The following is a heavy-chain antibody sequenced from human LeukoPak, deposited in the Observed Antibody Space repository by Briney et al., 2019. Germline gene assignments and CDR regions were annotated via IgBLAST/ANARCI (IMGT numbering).Heavy chain of an antibody. J-gene: IGHJ3*02. D-gene: IGHD1-26*01. V-gene: IGHV1-18*01. CDR2: ISAYNGNT. CDR3: AREWELVGDNAFDI. Sequence: ASVKVSCKASGYTFTSYGISWVRQAPGQGLEWMGWISAYNGNTNYAQKLQGRVTMTTDTSTSTAYMELRSLRSDDTAVYYCAREWELVGDNAFDIWGQGTMVTVSS. CDR1: GYTFTSYG.